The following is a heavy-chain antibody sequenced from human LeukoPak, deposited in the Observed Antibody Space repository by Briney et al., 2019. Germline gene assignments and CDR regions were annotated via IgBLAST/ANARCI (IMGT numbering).Heavy chain of an antibody. Sequence: GGALRLSCAASGFTFSSYAMSWVRQAPGKGLEWVSAIRDSGSSTHYADSVKGRFTTSRDNSKNTLYLQMNSLRAEDTAVYYCARVRRVVVVPAALDYWGQGTLVTVSS. CDR1: GFTFSSYA. V-gene: IGHV3-23*01. J-gene: IGHJ4*02. D-gene: IGHD2-2*01. CDR3: ARVRRVVVVPAALDY. CDR2: IRDSGSST.